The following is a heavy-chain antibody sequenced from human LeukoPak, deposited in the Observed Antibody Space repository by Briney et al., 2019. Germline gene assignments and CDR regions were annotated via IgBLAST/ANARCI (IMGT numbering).Heavy chain of an antibody. CDR2: ISSSSSYI. Sequence: GGSLRLSCAASGFTFSSYWMHWVRQAPGKGLEWVSSISSSSSYIYYADSVKGRFTISRDNAKNSLYLQMNSLRAEDTAVYYCATGQSLAYFDYWGQGTLVTVSS. CDR3: ATGQSLAYFDY. CDR1: GFTFSSYW. V-gene: IGHV3-21*01. J-gene: IGHJ4*02.